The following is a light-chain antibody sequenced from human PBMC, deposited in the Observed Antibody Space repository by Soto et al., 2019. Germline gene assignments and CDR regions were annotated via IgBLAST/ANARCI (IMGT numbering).Light chain of an antibody. CDR2: DVS. J-gene: IGLJ1*01. CDR3: SSYTTSSPYV. Sequence: QSVLTQSASVSGSPGQSIAISCTGTSSDVGAFNYVSWYQQHPGKAPKLLLYDVSNRPSGVSSRFSGSKSGNTASLTISGLQAEDEADYYCSSYTTSSPYVFGSGTKLTVL. V-gene: IGLV2-14*03. CDR1: SSDVGAFNY.